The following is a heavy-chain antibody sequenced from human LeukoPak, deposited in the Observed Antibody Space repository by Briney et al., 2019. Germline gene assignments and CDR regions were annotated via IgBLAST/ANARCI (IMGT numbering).Heavy chain of an antibody. J-gene: IGHJ3*02. CDR2: ISSSSSTI. Sequence: PGGSLRLSCAASGFTFSSYSMNWVCQAPGKGLEWVSYISSSSSTIYYADSVKGRFTISRDNAKNSLYLQMNSLRAEDTAVYYCARGRSPRPFDIWGQGTMVTVSS. CDR3: ARGRSPRPFDI. CDR1: GFTFSSYS. V-gene: IGHV3-48*01.